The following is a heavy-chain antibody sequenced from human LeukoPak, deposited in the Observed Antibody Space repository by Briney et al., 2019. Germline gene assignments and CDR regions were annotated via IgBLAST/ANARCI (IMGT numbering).Heavy chain of an antibody. CDR1: GYTFTSYG. CDR3: ARAGELLWFGELSPNFDY. D-gene: IGHD3-10*01. Sequence: ASVKVSCKASGYTFTSYGISWVRQAPGQGREWMGWISAYNGNTNYAQKLQGRVTMTTDTSTRTAYMELRSLRSDDTAVYYCARAGELLWFGELSPNFDYWGQGTLVTVSS. V-gene: IGHV1-18*01. CDR2: ISAYNGNT. J-gene: IGHJ4*02.